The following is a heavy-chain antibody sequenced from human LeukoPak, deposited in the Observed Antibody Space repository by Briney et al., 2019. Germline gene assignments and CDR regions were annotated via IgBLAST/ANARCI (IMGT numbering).Heavy chain of an antibody. CDR3: ARVRVGIAAAGFDY. J-gene: IGHJ4*02. D-gene: IGHD6-13*01. Sequence: ASVKVSCKASGFTFTGYDMHWVRQAPGQGLEWMGWINPNTGGTNYARKFQGRVTMTRDTSISTAYRDLSSLTSDDTAVYYCARVRVGIAAAGFDYWGQGTLVTVSS. V-gene: IGHV1-2*02. CDR1: GFTFTGYD. CDR2: INPNTGGT.